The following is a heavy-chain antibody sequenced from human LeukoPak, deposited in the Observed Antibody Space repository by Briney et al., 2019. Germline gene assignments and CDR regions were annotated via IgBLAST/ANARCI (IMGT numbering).Heavy chain of an antibody. J-gene: IGHJ4*02. D-gene: IGHD3-22*01. CDR1: GFTFSGYS. Sequence: GGSLRLSYTASGFTFSGYSMNWIRQAPGKGLEWVSSFGTRSTSIYHAGSVKGRFAISRDNAKNSLYLQMNSLRAEDTALYYCAREVSEGFDFWGQGTLVPVSS. CDR2: FGTRSTSI. V-gene: IGHV3-21*01. CDR3: AREVSEGFDF.